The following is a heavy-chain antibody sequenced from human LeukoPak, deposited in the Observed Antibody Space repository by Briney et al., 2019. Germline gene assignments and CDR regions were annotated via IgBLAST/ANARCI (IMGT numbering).Heavy chain of an antibody. CDR2: ISASGGST. CDR3: AKDGYYDSSGPIDY. D-gene: IGHD3-22*01. V-gene: IGHV3-23*01. CDR1: GFTFGSSA. J-gene: IGHJ4*02. Sequence: GGSLRLSCAASGFTFGSSAMSWVRQAPGKGLEWVSTISASGGSTDYADSVKGRFTISRDNSKNTLYLQMNSLRAEDTAVYYCAKDGYYDSSGPIDYWGQGTLVTVSS.